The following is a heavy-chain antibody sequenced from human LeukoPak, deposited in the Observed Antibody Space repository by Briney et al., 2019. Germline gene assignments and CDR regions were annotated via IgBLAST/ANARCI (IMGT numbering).Heavy chain of an antibody. CDR1: GYTFTSYG. J-gene: IGHJ4*02. D-gene: IGHD4-17*01. V-gene: IGHV1-18*01. CDR2: ISAYNGNT. CDR3: AKIHDYGDYGPLGY. Sequence: ASAKVSCKASGYTFTSYGISWVRQAPGQGLEWMGWISAYNGNTNYAQKLQGRVTMTTDTSTSTAYMELRSLRSDDTAVYYCAKIHDYGDYGPLGYWGQGTLVTVSS.